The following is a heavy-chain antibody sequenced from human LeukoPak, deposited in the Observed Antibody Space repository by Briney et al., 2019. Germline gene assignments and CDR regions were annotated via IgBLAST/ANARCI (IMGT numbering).Heavy chain of an antibody. CDR1: GYTLTSYD. CDR2: MNPNSGNT. J-gene: IGHJ4*02. V-gene: IGHV1-8*01. CDR3: ARSIETLTYSSSWYFPVDY. Sequence: ASVKVSCKASGYTLTSYDINWVRQATGQGLEWMGWMNPNSGNTGYAQKFQGRVTMTRNTSISTAYMELSSLRSEDTAVYYCARSIETLTYSSSWYFPVDYWGQGTLVTVSS. D-gene: IGHD6-13*01.